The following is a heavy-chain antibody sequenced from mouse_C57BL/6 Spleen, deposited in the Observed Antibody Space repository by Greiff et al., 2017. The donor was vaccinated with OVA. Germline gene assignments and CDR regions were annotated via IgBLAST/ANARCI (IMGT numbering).Heavy chain of an antibody. CDR2: IDPSASYT. Sequence: QVQLQQPGAELVRPGTSVKLSCKASGYTFTSYWLHWVKQRPGQGLEWIGVIDPSASYTNYNQKFKGKATLTVDTSSSTAYMQLSSLTSEDSAVYYCASPLDYWGQGTTLTVSS. CDR3: ASPLDY. J-gene: IGHJ2*01. CDR1: GYTFTSYW. V-gene: IGHV1-59*01.